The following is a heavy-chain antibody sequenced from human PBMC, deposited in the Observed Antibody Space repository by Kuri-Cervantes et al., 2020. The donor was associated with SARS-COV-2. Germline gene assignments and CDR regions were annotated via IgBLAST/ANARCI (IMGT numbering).Heavy chain of an antibody. CDR3: ARDPGDCSSTSCHPNWFDP. CDR2: IYYSGST. D-gene: IGHD2-2*01. J-gene: IGHJ5*02. CDR1: GGSFSGYY. Sequence: GSPRLSCAVYGGSFSGYYWGWIRQPPGKGLEWIGSIYYSGSTYYNPSLKSRVTISVDTSKNQFSLKLSSVTAADTAVYYCARDPGDCSSTSCHPNWFDPWGQGTLVTVSS. V-gene: IGHV4-34*01.